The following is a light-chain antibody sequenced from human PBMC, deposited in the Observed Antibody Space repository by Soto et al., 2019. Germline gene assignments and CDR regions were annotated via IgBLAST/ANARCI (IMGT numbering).Light chain of an antibody. CDR3: QQYNGYYRT. CDR2: DAS. V-gene: IGKV1-5*01. Sequence: DIQMTQSPSTLSSSVGDRVTITCRASQRISRWLAWYQEKPGKAPKLLIYDASSLESGVPSRFSGSRSGTEFTLTISSLQPDDFATYYCQQYNGYYRTFGQGTKLEIK. CDR1: QRISRW. J-gene: IGKJ2*01.